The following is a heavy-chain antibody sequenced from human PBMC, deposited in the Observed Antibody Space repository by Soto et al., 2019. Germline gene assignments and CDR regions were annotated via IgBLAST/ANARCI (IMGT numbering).Heavy chain of an antibody. CDR3: AKLECGGDCTLGYYGMDV. Sequence: GGSLSLSCAASGFTFSSYGMHWVRQAPGKGLEWVAVISYDGSNKYYADSVKGRFTISRDNSKNTLYLQMNSLRAEDTAVYYCAKLECGGDCTLGYYGMDVWGQGTTVTVSS. CDR1: GFTFSSYG. J-gene: IGHJ6*02. D-gene: IGHD2-21*02. V-gene: IGHV3-30*18. CDR2: ISYDGSNK.